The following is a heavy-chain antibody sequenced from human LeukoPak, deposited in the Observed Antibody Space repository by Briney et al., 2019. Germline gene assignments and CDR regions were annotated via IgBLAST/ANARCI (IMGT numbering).Heavy chain of an antibody. Sequence: GGSLRLSCAVSGVTFYTFNKNWVRQAPGKGLEWVSYNNSGSDYIYYADSVKGRFPTSRDNAKNSLSLQLNSLRVEDTAVYYCARGHYDVLAASYKWTPDYWGQGTLVTVSS. D-gene: IGHD3-9*01. J-gene: IGHJ4*02. CDR3: ARGHYDVLAASYKWTPDY. CDR2: NNSGSDYI. V-gene: IGHV3-21*01. CDR1: GVTFYTFN.